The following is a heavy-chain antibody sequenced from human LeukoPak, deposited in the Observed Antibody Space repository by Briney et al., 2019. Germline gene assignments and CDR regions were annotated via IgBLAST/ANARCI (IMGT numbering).Heavy chain of an antibody. CDR2: ISSSGSTI. CDR1: GFTFSSYE. CDR3: TKRVKYGGTWDHFAD. Sequence: PGGSLRLSCAASGFTFSSYEMNWDRQAPGKGLEWVSYISSSGSTIYYADSVKGRFTISRDNSNSTLILQMNSLRVEDTALYYCTKRVKYGGTWDHFADWGQGTLVTVSS. D-gene: IGHD1-26*01. V-gene: IGHV3-48*03. J-gene: IGHJ4*02.